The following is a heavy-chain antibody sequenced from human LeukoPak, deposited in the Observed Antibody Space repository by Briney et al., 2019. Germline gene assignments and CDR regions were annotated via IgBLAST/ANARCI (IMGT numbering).Heavy chain of an antibody. J-gene: IGHJ4*02. Sequence: GGSLRLSCAASGFTFSSYGMNWVRRAPGKGLEWVSAISDSGDSSYYADSVKGRFTISRDNSKNTLYLHMHSLRADDTAIYYCANLDYYDSTDSYYWGQGTLVTVSS. CDR3: ANLDYYDSTDSYY. CDR2: ISDSGDSS. CDR1: GFTFSSYG. D-gene: IGHD3-22*01. V-gene: IGHV3-23*01.